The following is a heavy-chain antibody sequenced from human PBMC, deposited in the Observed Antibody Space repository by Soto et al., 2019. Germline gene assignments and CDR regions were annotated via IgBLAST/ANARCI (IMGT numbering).Heavy chain of an antibody. Sequence: QVQLQQWGAGLLKPAETLSLTCAVYGGSFSGYYWTWIRQPPGKGLEWIGEINQSGFTNYNPSLESRVTMSVDTSKNQFSLRLSSVTAADTAVYYCARFPFDRSSWTNPRYFDYWGQGNLVTVSS. CDR3: ARFPFDRSSWTNPRYFDY. D-gene: IGHD6-13*01. V-gene: IGHV4-34*01. CDR1: GGSFSGYY. J-gene: IGHJ4*02. CDR2: INQSGFT.